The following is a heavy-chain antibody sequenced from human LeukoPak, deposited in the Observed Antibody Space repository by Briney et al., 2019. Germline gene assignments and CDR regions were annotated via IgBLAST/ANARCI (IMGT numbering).Heavy chain of an antibody. CDR1: GGTFSSYA. V-gene: IGHV1-69*06. J-gene: IGHJ2*01. Sequence: SAKVSCKASGGTFSSYASSWVRQAPRRRLEGMGGIIPIFGTATYAQKFHGRLTTTAAKYTITAYMEPSSLRTAEPAGYYCARDTSTVTPGYFDLWGRGTVVSLSS. D-gene: IGHD4-17*01. CDR2: IIPIFGTA. CDR3: ARDTSTVTPGYFDL.